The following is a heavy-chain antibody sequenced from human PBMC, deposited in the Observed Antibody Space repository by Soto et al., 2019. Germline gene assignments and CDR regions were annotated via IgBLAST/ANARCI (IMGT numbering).Heavy chain of an antibody. J-gene: IGHJ4*02. Sequence: EVQLVESGGGLVQPGGSLRLSCAASGFTFSDYSMNWVRQAPGKGLEWVSYISSSSDSIYYTDSVKGRFTISRDNAKNSLYRQMNSLRAEDTAVYFCSRDVNGDSAPFWGQGTLVTVSS. CDR1: GFTFSDYS. CDR2: ISSSSDSI. D-gene: IGHD4-17*01. CDR3: SRDVNGDSAPF. V-gene: IGHV3-48*01.